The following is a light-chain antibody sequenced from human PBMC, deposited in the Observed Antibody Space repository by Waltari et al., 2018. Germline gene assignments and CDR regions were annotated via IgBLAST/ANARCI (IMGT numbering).Light chain of an antibody. J-gene: IGLJ2*01. CDR1: SSDVGGYNY. CDR2: EVN. Sequence: GTSSDVGGYNYVSWYQQAPGKAPRLIIYEVNERPSGVPHRFSGSKSGNTASLTVSGLQPEDEGEYYCSSYAGSDNFLLFGGGTKLTVL. V-gene: IGLV2-8*01. CDR3: SSYAGSDNFLL.